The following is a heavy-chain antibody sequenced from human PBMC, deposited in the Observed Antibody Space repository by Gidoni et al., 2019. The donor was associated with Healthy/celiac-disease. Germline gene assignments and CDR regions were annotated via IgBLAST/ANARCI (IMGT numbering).Heavy chain of an antibody. CDR3: AKDIGHSSGWYRVIYYFDY. J-gene: IGHJ4*02. Sequence: GGLVQPGGSLRLSCAASGFTFSSYAMSWVRQAPGKGLEWVSAISGSGGSTYYADSVKGRFTISRDNSKNTLYLQMNSLRAEDTAVYYCAKDIGHSSGWYRVIYYFDYWGQGTLVTVSS. CDR1: GFTFSSYA. V-gene: IGHV3-23*01. D-gene: IGHD6-19*01. CDR2: ISGSGGST.